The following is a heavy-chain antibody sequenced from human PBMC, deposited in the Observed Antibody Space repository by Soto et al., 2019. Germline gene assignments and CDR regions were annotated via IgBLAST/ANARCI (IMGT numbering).Heavy chain of an antibody. CDR1: GGSISSGGYY. V-gene: IGHV4-31*03. CDR2: IYYSGST. J-gene: IGHJ6*02. CDR3: ARGCSTSCYISPGPGYYYGMDV. D-gene: IGHD2-2*02. Sequence: QVQLQESGPGLVKPSQTLSLTCTVSGGSISSGGYYWSWIRQHPGKGLEWIGYIYYSGSTYYNPSRKSRVTISVDTSKNQFSLKLSSVTAADTAVYYCARGCSTSCYISPGPGYYYGMDVWGQGTTVTVSS.